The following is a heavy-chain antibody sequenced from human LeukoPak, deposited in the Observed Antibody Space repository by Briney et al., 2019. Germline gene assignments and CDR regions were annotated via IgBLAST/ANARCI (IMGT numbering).Heavy chain of an antibody. CDR2: IKQDGSEK. J-gene: IGHJ4*02. D-gene: IGHD5-24*01. V-gene: IGHV3-7*01. Sequence: GGSLRLSCAASGFTFSSYGMSWVRQAPGKGLEWVANIKQDGSEKYYVDSVKGRFTISRDNAKNSLYLQMNSLRAEDTAVYYCSPQTRRDGYNYDYWGQGTLVTVSS. CDR1: GFTFSSYG. CDR3: SPQTRRDGYNYDY.